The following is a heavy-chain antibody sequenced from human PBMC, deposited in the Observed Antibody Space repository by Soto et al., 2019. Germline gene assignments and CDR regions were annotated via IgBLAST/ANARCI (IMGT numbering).Heavy chain of an antibody. V-gene: IGHV3-7*01. CDR2: IKQDGSEK. D-gene: IGHD4-17*01. J-gene: IGHJ4*02. Sequence: GGSLRLSCAASGFTFSSYWMSWVRQAPGKGLEWVANIKQDGSEKYYVDSVKGRFTISRDNAKNSLYLQMNSLRAEDTAVYYCARGTNTVTTYYFDYWGQGTLVTVSS. CDR3: ARGTNTVTTYYFDY. CDR1: GFTFSSYW.